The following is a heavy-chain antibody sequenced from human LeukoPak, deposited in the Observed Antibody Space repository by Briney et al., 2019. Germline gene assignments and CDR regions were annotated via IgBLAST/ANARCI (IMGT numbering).Heavy chain of an antibody. CDR2: IYTSGST. CDR3: ARARHDFWSGPPYYFDY. CDR1: GGSISSGSYY. D-gene: IGHD3-3*01. J-gene: IGHJ4*02. Sequence: SQTLSLTCTVSGGSISSGSYYWSWIRQPAGKGLEWIGRIYTSGSTNYNPSLKSRVTISVDTSKNQFSLKLSSVTAADTAAYYCARARHDFWSGPPYYFDYWGQGTLVTVSS. V-gene: IGHV4-61*02.